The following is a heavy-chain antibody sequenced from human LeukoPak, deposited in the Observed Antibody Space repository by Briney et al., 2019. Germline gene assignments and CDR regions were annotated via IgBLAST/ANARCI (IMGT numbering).Heavy chain of an antibody. CDR3: ARLDCSSTSCYRIVDY. Sequence: SETLSLTCTVSGGSISSYYWSWIRQPPGKGLEWIGYIYYSGSTNYNPSLKSRVTISVDTSKNQFSLKLSSVTAADTAVYYCARLDCSSTSCYRIVDYWGQGTLVTVSS. CDR1: GGSISSYY. D-gene: IGHD2-2*02. V-gene: IGHV4-59*08. J-gene: IGHJ4*02. CDR2: IYYSGST.